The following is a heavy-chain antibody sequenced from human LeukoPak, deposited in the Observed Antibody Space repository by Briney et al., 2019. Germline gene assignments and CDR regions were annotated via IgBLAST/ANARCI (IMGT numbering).Heavy chain of an antibody. CDR3: AKAYYYDSSGYYASSGYFDY. D-gene: IGHD3-22*01. CDR2: ISGSGGST. J-gene: IGHJ4*02. Sequence: GGSLRLSCAASGFKFMDYAMNWVRQAPGKGLEWVSAISGSGGSTYYADSVKGRCTIYRDNSKNTLYLQMNSLRAEDTAVYYCAKAYYYDSSGYYASSGYFDYWGQGTLVTVSS. V-gene: IGHV3-23*01. CDR1: GFKFMDYA.